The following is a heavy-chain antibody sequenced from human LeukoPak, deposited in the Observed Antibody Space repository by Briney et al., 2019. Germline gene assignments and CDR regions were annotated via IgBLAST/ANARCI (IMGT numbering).Heavy chain of an antibody. J-gene: IGHJ4*02. CDR3: ARVDFWSGSTDY. CDR2: ILQSGST. D-gene: IGHD3-3*01. CDR1: GDSISSNYW. Sequence: PSGTLSLTCAVSGDSISSNYWWSWVRQSPGKGLEWIGEILQSGSTYYNPSLKSRVTISVDTSKNQFSLKLSSVTAADTAVYYCARVDFWSGSTDYWGQGTLVTVSS. V-gene: IGHV4-4*02.